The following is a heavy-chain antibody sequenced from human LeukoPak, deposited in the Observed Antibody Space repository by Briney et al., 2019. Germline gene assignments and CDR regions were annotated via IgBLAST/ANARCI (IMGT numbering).Heavy chain of an antibody. CDR3: ARVPATMANAILPFDY. CDR1: GFTFSSYA. D-gene: IGHD3-10*01. J-gene: IGHJ4*02. CDR2: ISYDGSNK. Sequence: GRSLRLSCAASGFTFSSYAMHWVRQAPGKGLEWVAVISYDGSNKYYADSVKGRFTISRDNSKNTLYLQMNSLGAEDTAVYYCARVPATMANAILPFDYWGQGTLVTVSS. V-gene: IGHV3-30-3*01.